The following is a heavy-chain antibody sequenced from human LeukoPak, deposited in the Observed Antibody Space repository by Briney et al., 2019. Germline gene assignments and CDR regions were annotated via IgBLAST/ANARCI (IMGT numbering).Heavy chain of an antibody. CDR1: GFTFDDHG. V-gene: IGHV3-9*01. CDR2: ISWNSGKI. J-gene: IGHJ3*02. CDR3: AKDTSTHDAFDI. Sequence: GGSLRLSCAVSGFTFDDHGMDWVRQVPGKGLEWGSGISWNSGKIASADPGQGRFTISTDTAKNFLYLQMNSLRPEDSALYYCAKDTSTHDAFDIWGQGTMVTVSS.